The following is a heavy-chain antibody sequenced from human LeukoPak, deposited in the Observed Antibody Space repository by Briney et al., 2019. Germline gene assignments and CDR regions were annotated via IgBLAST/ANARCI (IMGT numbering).Heavy chain of an antibody. D-gene: IGHD6-19*01. CDR1: GFTFSSYA. CDR2: ISSSGSGGNT. V-gene: IGHV3-23*01. J-gene: IGHJ4*02. Sequence: GGSLRLSCAASGFTFSSYAMSWARQAPGKGLEWVSGISSSGSGGNTYYADSVKGRFTISRDNSKNTLYLQMNSLRAEDTAVYYCARGPYSSGWYTDFDYWGQGTLVTVSS. CDR3: ARGPYSSGWYTDFDY.